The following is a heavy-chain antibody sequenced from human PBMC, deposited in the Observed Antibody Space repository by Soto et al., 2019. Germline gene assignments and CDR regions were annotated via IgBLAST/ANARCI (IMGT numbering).Heavy chain of an antibody. D-gene: IGHD5-12*01. CDR1: GGTFSSYA. CDR2: IIPIFGTA. CDR3: ARARTRRGYSGYDRFDY. J-gene: IGHJ4*02. V-gene: IGHV1-69*13. Sequence: GASVKVSCKASGGTFSSYAISWVRQAPGQGLGWMGGIIPIFGTANYAQKFQGRVTITADESTSTAYMELSSLRSEDTAVYYCARARTRRGYSGYDRFDYWGQGTLV.